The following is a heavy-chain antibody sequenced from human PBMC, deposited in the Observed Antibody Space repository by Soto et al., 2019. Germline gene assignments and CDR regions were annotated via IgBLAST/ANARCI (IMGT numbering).Heavy chain of an antibody. CDR3: TRHGDLGYCSGGSGYSDYYYYMDV. J-gene: IGHJ6*03. V-gene: IGHV3-73*01. D-gene: IGHD2-15*01. Sequence: GGSLRLSCAASGFTFSGSAMHWVRQASGKGLEWVGRIRSKANSYATAYAASVKGRFTISRDDSKNTAYLQMNSLKTEDTAVYYCTRHGDLGYCSGGSGYSDYYYYMDVWGKGTTVTVSS. CDR2: IRSKANSYAT. CDR1: GFTFSGSA.